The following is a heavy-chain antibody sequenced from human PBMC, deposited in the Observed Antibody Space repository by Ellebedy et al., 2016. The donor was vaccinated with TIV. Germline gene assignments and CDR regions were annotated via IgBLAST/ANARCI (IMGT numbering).Heavy chain of an antibody. D-gene: IGHD3-10*02. V-gene: IGHV3-30*02. J-gene: IGHJ1*01. CDR1: GFSTSG. CDR3: ARDSHYYVQYFQH. CDR2: IRSDGSTK. Sequence: GGSLRLSCAASGFSTSGMHWVRQAPGKGLEWVAFIRSDGSTKYYADSAKGRFTISRDNAKRSLYLQMNSLRAEDTAVYYCARDSHYYVQYFQHWGQGTLVTVSS.